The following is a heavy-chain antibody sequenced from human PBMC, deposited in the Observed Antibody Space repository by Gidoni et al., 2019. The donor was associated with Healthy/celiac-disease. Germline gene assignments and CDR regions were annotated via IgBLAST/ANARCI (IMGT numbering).Heavy chain of an antibody. Sequence: QVQLQESGPGLVKPSETLSLTCTVSGGSISSYYWSWIRQPAGKGLEWIGRIYTRGSTNYNPSLKSRVTMSVDTSKNQFSLKLSSVTAADTAVYYCARVIAAAANYYYYGMDVWGQGTTVTVSS. V-gene: IGHV4-4*07. J-gene: IGHJ6*02. CDR1: GGSISSYY. D-gene: IGHD6-13*01. CDR2: IYTRGST. CDR3: ARVIAAAANYYYYGMDV.